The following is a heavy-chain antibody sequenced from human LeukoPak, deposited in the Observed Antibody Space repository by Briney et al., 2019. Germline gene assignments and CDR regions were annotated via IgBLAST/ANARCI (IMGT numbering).Heavy chain of an antibody. CDR3: ARDHYGAPDY. CDR1: GGSISSYY. J-gene: IGHJ4*02. CDR2: IYYSGST. V-gene: IGHV4-59*01. Sequence: NPSETLSLTCTVSGGSISSYYWSWIRQPPGKGLEWIGYIYYSGSTNYNPSLKSRVTISVDTSKNQFSLKLSSVTAADTAMYYCARDHYGAPDYWGQGTLVTVSS. D-gene: IGHD3-16*01.